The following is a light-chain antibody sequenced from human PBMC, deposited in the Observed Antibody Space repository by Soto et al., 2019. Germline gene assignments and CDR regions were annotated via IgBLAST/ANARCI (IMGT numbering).Light chain of an antibody. V-gene: IGLV2-8*01. J-gene: IGLJ2*01. CDR2: EVS. Sequence: QSVLTQPPSASGSPGQSVTISCTGTSSDICGYNYVSWYQQHPGKAPKLMVYEVSKRPSGVPDRFSVSKSGNTASLTVSGLQAEDEADYYWSSYAGSNNFVVFGGGTKLTVL. CDR1: SSDICGYNY. CDR3: SSYAGSNNFVV.